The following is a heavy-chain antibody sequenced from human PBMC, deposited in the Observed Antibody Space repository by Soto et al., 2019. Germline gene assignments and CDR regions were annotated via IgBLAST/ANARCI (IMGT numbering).Heavy chain of an antibody. CDR2: INHSGSP. J-gene: IGHJ4*02. CDR1: GGSFSGYY. Sequence: SETLSLTCAVYGGSFSGYYWSWIRQPPGKGLEWIGEINHSGSPNYNPSLKSRVTITVDTARNQFSLKLRSVTAPDTAVYYCARRSGSSWYPVSYWGQGTLVTVSS. D-gene: IGHD6-13*01. V-gene: IGHV4-34*01. CDR3: ARRSGSSWYPVSY.